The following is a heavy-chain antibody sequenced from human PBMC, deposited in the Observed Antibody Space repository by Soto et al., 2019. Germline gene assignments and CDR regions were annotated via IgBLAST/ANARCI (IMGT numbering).Heavy chain of an antibody. CDR2: IYYSGST. D-gene: IGHD3-22*01. CDR3: ARVGRVSNGGYLDY. Sequence: SETLSLTCTVSGGSISSYYWSWIRQPPGKGLEWIGYIYYSGSTNYNPSLKSRLTISVDTSKNQFSLKLSSVTAADTAVYYCARVGRVSNGGYLDYWGQGTLVTVSS. CDR1: GGSISSYY. V-gene: IGHV4-59*12. J-gene: IGHJ4*02.